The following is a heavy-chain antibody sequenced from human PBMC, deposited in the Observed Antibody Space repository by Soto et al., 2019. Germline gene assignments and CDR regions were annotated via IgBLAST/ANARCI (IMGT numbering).Heavy chain of an antibody. V-gene: IGHV3-30*18. Sequence: GGSLRLSCAASGFTFSNYGMHWVRQTPGKGLEWVALILYDGSNKYYADSVKGRFTISRDNSKNMLYLQVSSLRAEDTALYYCAKDHRGRWGAFDIWGQGTMVTVSS. CDR2: ILYDGSNK. CDR1: GFTFSNYG. J-gene: IGHJ3*02. CDR3: AKDHRGRWGAFDI. D-gene: IGHD3-16*01.